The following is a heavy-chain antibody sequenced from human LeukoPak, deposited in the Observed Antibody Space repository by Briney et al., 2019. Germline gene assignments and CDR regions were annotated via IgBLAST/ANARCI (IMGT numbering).Heavy chain of an antibody. CDR1: GFTSSSYG. CDR3: GREGSSRTIDY. J-gene: IGHJ4*02. D-gene: IGHD1/OR15-1a*01. Sequence: GGSLRLSCATSGFTSSSYGMHWVRQAPGKGLEWVAVIWYDGSNRYYADSVKGRFTFSRDSSKNTVYLQMDSLRADDTAVYYCGREGSSRTIDYWGQGTLVTVSS. V-gene: IGHV3-33*01. CDR2: IWYDGSNR.